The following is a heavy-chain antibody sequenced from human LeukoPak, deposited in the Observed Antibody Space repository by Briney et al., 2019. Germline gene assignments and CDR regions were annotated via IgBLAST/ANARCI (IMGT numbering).Heavy chain of an antibody. J-gene: IGHJ4*02. Sequence: ASVKVSCKVSGYTLTELSMHWVRQAPGKGLEWMGGFDPEDGETIYAQKFQGRVTMTEDTSTDTAYMELSSLRSEDTAVYYCATDIRVAGNFDYWGQGTLVTVSS. CDR3: ATDIRVAGNFDY. D-gene: IGHD6-19*01. CDR1: GYTLTELS. CDR2: FDPEDGET. V-gene: IGHV1-24*01.